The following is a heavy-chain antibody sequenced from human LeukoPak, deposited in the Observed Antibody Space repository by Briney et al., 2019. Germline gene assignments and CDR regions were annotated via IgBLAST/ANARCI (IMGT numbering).Heavy chain of an antibody. D-gene: IGHD3-3*02. CDR1: GFTFSSSW. Sequence: GGSLRLSCEASGFTFSSSWMSWVRQAPGKGLEWVANIKQDGSEKNFVDSVKGRFTISRDNTKKSLYLQMNSLRAEDTAVYYCARDVLAGYYGMDVWGQGTTVTVSS. CDR3: ARDVLAGYYGMDV. V-gene: IGHV3-7*04. J-gene: IGHJ6*02. CDR2: IKQDGSEK.